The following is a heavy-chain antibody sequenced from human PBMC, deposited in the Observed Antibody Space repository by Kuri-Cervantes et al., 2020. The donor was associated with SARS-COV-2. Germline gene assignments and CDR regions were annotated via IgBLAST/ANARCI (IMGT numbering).Heavy chain of an antibody. V-gene: IGHV4-4*02. J-gene: IGHJ3*02. CDR3: TRESTYTFDI. Sequence: SETLSLTCVVSGGALNTYNWWTWVRQPPGKGLQWIGEVFHDGSTKFNPSLSLRGRVTMSLDKSKNQLSLNLTSVTAADTAVYYCTRESTYTFDIWGQGTLVTVSS. CDR2: VFHDGST. CDR1: GGALNTYNW. D-gene: IGHD2-2*02.